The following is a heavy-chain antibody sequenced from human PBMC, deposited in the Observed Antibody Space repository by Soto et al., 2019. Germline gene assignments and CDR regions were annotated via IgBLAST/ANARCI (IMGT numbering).Heavy chain of an antibody. CDR3: ARAIGADFFDY. D-gene: IGHD6-25*01. V-gene: IGHV3-23*01. J-gene: IGHJ4*02. CDR1: GCSFSHYA. CDR2: ISDSGVNT. Sequence: GSLRRSCTLSGCSFSHYAMILVRQAPGMGLEWVSTISDSGVNTFFGDSMKDRFTIYRDNSKSTVYLQLNTVRAEDTAIYYCARAIGADFFDYWGQGTLVTVSS.